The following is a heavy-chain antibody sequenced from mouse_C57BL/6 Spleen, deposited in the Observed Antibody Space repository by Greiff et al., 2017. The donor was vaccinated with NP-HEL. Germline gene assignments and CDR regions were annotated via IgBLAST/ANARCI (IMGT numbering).Heavy chain of an antibody. Sequence: DVKLQESGPELVKPGASVKIPCKASGYTFTDYNMDWVKQSHGKSLEWIGDINPNNGGTIYNQKFKGKATLTVDKSSSTAYMELRSLTSEDTAVYYCARRKDYYGSSYWYFDVWGTGTTVTVSS. J-gene: IGHJ1*03. CDR2: INPNNGGT. CDR3: ARRKDYYGSSYWYFDV. D-gene: IGHD1-1*01. V-gene: IGHV1-18*01. CDR1: GYTFTDYN.